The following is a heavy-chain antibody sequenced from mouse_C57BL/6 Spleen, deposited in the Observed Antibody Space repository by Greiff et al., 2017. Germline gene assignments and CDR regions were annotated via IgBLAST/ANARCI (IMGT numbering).Heavy chain of an antibody. V-gene: IGHV1-78*01. D-gene: IGHD2-4*01. CDR2: IYPRDGST. CDR3: ASIYYDYDYAMDY. Sequence: VQLQQSDAELVKPGASVKISCKASGYTFTDHTIHWMKQRPEQGLEWIGYIYPRDGSTKYNEKFKGKATLTADKSSSTAYMQLNSLTSEDSAVYFCASIYYDYDYAMDYWGQGTSVTVSS. J-gene: IGHJ4*01. CDR1: GYTFTDHT.